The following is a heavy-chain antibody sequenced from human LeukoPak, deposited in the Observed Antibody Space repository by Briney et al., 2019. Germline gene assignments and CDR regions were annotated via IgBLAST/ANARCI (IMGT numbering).Heavy chain of an antibody. CDR2: ISVSSSTI. V-gene: IGHV3-48*01. CDR3: ARGGYYYDAYDSVDY. CDR1: GFSFGSYG. Sequence: GGSLRLSCTASGFSFGSYGMHWVRQAPGKGLQWISYISVSSSTINYADSVRGRFTTSRDNAKNSLFLQLTSLRAEDTGFYYCARGGYYYDAYDSVDYWGQGTLVTVSP. D-gene: IGHD3-22*01. J-gene: IGHJ4*02.